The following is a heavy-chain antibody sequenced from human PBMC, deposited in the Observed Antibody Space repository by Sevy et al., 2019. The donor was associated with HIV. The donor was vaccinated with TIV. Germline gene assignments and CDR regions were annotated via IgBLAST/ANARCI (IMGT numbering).Heavy chain of an antibody. CDR3: ARAPSGSQGPGQYFQH. CDR2: ISGYNGDT. V-gene: IGHV1-18*01. D-gene: IGHD1-26*01. J-gene: IGHJ1*01. Sequence: ASVKVSCKASGYTFNSYVITWVRQAPGQGLEWMGKISGYNGDTKYGQKFQGRVTMTTDPSTSTAYMELRSLKSDDTAVYHSARAPSGSQGPGQYFQHWGQGTLVTVSS. CDR1: GYTFNSYV.